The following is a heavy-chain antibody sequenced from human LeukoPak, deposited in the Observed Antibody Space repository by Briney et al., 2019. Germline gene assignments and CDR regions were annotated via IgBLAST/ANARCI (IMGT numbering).Heavy chain of an antibody. D-gene: IGHD6-13*01. V-gene: IGHV3-7*01. J-gene: IGHJ4*02. CDR1: GFTFSSYW. Sequence: GGSLRLSCAASGFTFSSYWMSWVRQAPGKGLEWVANIKQDGSEKYYVDSVKGRFTISRDNAKNSLYLQMNSLRAEDTAVYYCARSSSSWYGGYYFDYWGQGTLVTVSS. CDR3: ARSSSSWYGGYYFDY. CDR2: IKQDGSEK.